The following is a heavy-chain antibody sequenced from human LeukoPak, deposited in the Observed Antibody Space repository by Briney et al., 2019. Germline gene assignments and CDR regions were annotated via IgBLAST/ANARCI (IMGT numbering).Heavy chain of an antibody. CDR1: GYTFTSYA. V-gene: IGHV7-4-1*02. D-gene: IGHD3-10*01. Sequence: ASVKVSCKASGYTFTSYAMNWVRQAPGQGLEWMGWINTNTGNPTYAQGFTGRFVFSLDTSVSTAYLQISSLKAEDTAVYYCARDDHYGSGSYYNYGTSTFDIWGQGTMVTVSS. CDR2: INTNTGNP. J-gene: IGHJ3*02. CDR3: ARDDHYGSGSYYNYGTSTFDI.